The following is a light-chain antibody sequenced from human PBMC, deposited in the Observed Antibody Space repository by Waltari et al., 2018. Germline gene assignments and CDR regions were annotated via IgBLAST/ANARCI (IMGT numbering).Light chain of an antibody. J-gene: IGLJ2*01. Sequence: QSVLTQPPSASGTPGQRVTISCPGSSSNIGSNYGYCYQQFPGTAPKLLIYRNNQRPSGVPDRFSGSKSGTSASLAISGLRSEDEADYYCAAWDDSLSGVVFGGGTKLTVL. CDR2: RNN. CDR1: SSNIGSNY. CDR3: AAWDDSLSGVV. V-gene: IGLV1-47*01.